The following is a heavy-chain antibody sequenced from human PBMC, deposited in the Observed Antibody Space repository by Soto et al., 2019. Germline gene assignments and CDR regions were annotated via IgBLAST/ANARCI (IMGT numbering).Heavy chain of an antibody. Sequence: QVQLQQRGAGLLKPSETLSLTCAVYGGSFSGYYWSWIRQPPGKGLEWIGEINHSGSTNYNPSLKSRVTISVDTSKNQFSLKLSSVTAADTAVYYCARRLGRWLRNPYGMDVWGQGTTVTVSS. D-gene: IGHD5-12*01. J-gene: IGHJ6*02. CDR2: INHSGST. CDR3: ARRLGRWLRNPYGMDV. CDR1: GGSFSGYY. V-gene: IGHV4-34*01.